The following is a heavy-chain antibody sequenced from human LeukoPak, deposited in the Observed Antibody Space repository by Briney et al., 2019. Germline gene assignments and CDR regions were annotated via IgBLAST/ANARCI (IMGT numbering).Heavy chain of an antibody. V-gene: IGHV4-30-2*01. Sequence: SQTLSLTCAVSGASISSGNYSWTWIRQPPGKGLEWIGSIYDIGNTYYNPSLESRVAISLDRSKNQFSLKLDSVSAADTAVYYCARGGGDHTVYFDYWGQGTLVTVSS. CDR1: GASISSGNYS. D-gene: IGHD2-21*02. CDR2: IYDIGNT. CDR3: ARGGGDHTVYFDY. J-gene: IGHJ4*02.